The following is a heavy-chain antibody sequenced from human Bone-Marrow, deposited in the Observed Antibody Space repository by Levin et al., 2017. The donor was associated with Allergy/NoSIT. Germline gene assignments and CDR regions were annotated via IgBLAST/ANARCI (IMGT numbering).Heavy chain of an antibody. V-gene: IGHV4-59*01. CDR2: IFYSGST. Sequence: SETLSLTCTVSGGSINDYYWSWIRQPPGKGLEWIGYIFYSGSTNYNPSFESRLTISVDTSKNQVSLRLISETAADTAVYYCARDRRHSYGRDLDPWGQGTLVTVSS. J-gene: IGHJ5*02. CDR3: ARDRRHSYGRDLDP. CDR1: GGSINDYY. D-gene: IGHD5-18*01.